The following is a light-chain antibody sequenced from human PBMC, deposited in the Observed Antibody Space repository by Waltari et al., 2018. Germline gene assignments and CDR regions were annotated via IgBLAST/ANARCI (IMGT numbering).Light chain of an antibody. J-gene: IGKJ4*01. Sequence: EIVLTQSPGTLSLSPGERATLSCSASQTVRTTYLAWYQQKPGQAPTLVIHVASSRATGIPDRFSGSGSGTDFSLTISSLEPEDFAVYYCQQYDISPLTFGGGTKVEIK. CDR2: VAS. V-gene: IGKV3-20*01. CDR3: QQYDISPLT. CDR1: QTVRTTY.